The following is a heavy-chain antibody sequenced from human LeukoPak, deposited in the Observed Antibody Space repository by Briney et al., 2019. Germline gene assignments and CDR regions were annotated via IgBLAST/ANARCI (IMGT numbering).Heavy chain of an antibody. CDR2: IIPIFGTA. CDR3: ARGLGLVRYHY. D-gene: IGHD3-16*01. CDR1: GGTFSSYA. Sequence: ASVKVSCKASGGTFSSYAISWVRQAPGQGLEWMGGIIPIFGTANYAQKFQGRVTITADESTSTAYMELSSLRSDDTAVYYCARGLGLVRYHYWGQGTLVTVSS. V-gene: IGHV1-69*01. J-gene: IGHJ4*02.